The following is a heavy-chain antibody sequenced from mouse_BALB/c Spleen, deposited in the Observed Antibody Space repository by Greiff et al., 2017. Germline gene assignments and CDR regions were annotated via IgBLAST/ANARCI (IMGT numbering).Heavy chain of an antibody. Sequence: VQLQQPGAELVRPGASVKLSCKASGYTFTSYWINWVKQRPGQGLEWIGNIYPSDSYTNYNQKFKDKATLTVDKSSSTAYMQLSSPTSEDSAVYYCTRGYLYAMDYWGQGTSVTVSS. V-gene: IGHV1-69*02. CDR1: GYTFTSYW. CDR2: IYPSDSYT. J-gene: IGHJ4*01. CDR3: TRGYLYAMDY.